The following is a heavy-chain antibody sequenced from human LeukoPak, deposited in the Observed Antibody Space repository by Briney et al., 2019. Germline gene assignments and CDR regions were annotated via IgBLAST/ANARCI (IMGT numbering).Heavy chain of an antibody. D-gene: IGHD3-10*01. V-gene: IGHV3-7*03. CDR3: ARLDYYGSGSYQVDY. Sequence: PGGSLRLSCAASGFTFSSYWMSWVRQAPGKGLEWVANIKQDGSEKYYVDSVKGRFTISRDNAKNSLYLQMNSLRAEDTAVYYCARLDYYGSGSYQVDYWGQGTPVTVSS. J-gene: IGHJ4*02. CDR1: GFTFSSYW. CDR2: IKQDGSEK.